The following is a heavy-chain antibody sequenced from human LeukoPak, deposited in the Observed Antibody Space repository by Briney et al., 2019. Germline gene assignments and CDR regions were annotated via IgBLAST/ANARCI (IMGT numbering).Heavy chain of an antibody. J-gene: IGHJ4*02. CDR3: AGWFGELLSHFAY. D-gene: IGHD3-10*01. CDR2: IYHSGTT. CDR1: GYSISRGYY. Sequence: SETLSLTCAVSGYSISRGYYWGWIRQPPGKGLEWIGSIYHSGTTYYNPSLKSRVTISVDTSKNQFSLKVRSVTAADTAVYYCAGWFGELLSHFAYWGQGALVTVSS. V-gene: IGHV4-38-2*01.